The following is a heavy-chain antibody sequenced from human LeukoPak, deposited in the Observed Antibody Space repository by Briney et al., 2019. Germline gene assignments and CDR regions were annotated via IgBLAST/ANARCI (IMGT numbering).Heavy chain of an antibody. CDR1: GASITTYY. CDR3: ARGRDIVVVPAAIKPMYYFDY. D-gene: IGHD2-2*02. Sequence: SETLSLTCTVSGASITTYYWGWIRQPVGKGLEWIGYIYYSGSTNYNPSLKSRVTISVDTSKNQFSLKLSSVTAADTAVYYCARGRDIVVVPAAIKPMYYFDYWGQGTLVTVSS. CDR2: IYYSGST. J-gene: IGHJ4*02. V-gene: IGHV4-59*01.